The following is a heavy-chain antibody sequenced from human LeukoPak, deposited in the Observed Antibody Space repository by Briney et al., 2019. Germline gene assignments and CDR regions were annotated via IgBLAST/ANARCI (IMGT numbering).Heavy chain of an antibody. CDR2: IIPIFGTA. J-gene: IGHJ3*02. CDR1: GGTFSSYA. Sequence: ASMKVSCKASGGTFSSYAISWVRQAPGQGLEWMGGIIPIFGTANYAQKFQGRVTITADESTSTAYMELSSLRSEDTAVYYCARDAGGRRLAFDIWGQGTMVTVSS. CDR3: ARDAGGRRLAFDI. D-gene: IGHD2-15*01. V-gene: IGHV1-69*13.